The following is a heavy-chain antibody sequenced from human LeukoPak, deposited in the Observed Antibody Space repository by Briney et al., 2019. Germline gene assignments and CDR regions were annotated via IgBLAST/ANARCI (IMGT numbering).Heavy chain of an antibody. CDR3: ARERGKYYDFWSGYYAVTRFWYYYYYMDV. CDR2: INHSGST. V-gene: IGHV4-34*01. CDR1: GGSFSGYY. Sequence: SETLSLTCAVYGGSFSGYYWSWIRQPPGKGLEGIGEINHSGSTNYNPSLKSRVTISVDTSKNQFSLKLSSVTAADTAVYYCARERGKYYDFWSGYYAVTRFWYYYYYMDVWGKGTTVTVSS. D-gene: IGHD3-3*01. J-gene: IGHJ6*03.